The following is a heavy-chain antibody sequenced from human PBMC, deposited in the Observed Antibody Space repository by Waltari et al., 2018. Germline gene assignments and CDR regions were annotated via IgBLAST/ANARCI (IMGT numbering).Heavy chain of an antibody. D-gene: IGHD2-2*01. J-gene: IGHJ5*02. Sequence: QLQLQESGSGLVKPSQTMSLTWAVSGGSISSGGYSWSWLRPPPGKGLEWIGYIYHSGSTYYNPSLKSRVTISVDRSKNQFSLKLSSVTAADTAVYYCARTGYCSSTSCYDWFDPWGQGTLVTVSS. CDR1: GGSISSGGYS. CDR3: ARTGYCSSTSCYDWFDP. CDR2: IYHSGST. V-gene: IGHV4-30-2*01.